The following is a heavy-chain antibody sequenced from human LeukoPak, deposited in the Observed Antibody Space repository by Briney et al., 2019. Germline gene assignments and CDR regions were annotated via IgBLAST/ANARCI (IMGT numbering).Heavy chain of an antibody. CDR3: ARFGGEQLVQGY. CDR2: IYYSGST. D-gene: IGHD6-13*01. V-gene: IGHV4-39*01. CDR1: GGSISSSSYY. Sequence: PSETLSLTCTVSGGSISSSSYYWGWIRQPPGKGLEWIGSIYYSGSTYYNPSLKSRVTISVDTSKNQFSLKLSSVTAADTAVYYCARFGGEQLVQGYWGQGTLVTVSS. J-gene: IGHJ4*02.